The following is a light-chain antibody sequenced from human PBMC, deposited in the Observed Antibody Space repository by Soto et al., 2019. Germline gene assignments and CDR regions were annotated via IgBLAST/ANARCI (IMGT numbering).Light chain of an antibody. CDR1: SSDVGGYNY. Sequence: QSVLTQPPSASGSPGQSVTISCTGTSSDVGGYNYVSWYQQHPGKAPKLMIYDVSKRPSGVPDRFSGSKSGNTASLTVSGLQAEDEADYYCSSYAGSNNYVFGTGTKVT. CDR3: SSYAGSNNYV. CDR2: DVS. J-gene: IGLJ1*01. V-gene: IGLV2-8*01.